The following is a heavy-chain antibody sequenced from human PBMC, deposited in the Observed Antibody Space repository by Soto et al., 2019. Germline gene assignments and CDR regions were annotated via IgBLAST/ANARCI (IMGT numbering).Heavy chain of an antibody. CDR2: IYYSGST. J-gene: IGHJ5*02. D-gene: IGHD6-13*01. V-gene: IGHV4-31*03. CDR1: GGSISSGGYY. CDR3: ARDWVAAAGTGWFDP. Sequence: LSLTCTVSGGSISSGGYYWSWIRQHPGKGLEWIGYIYYSGSTYYNPSLKSRVTISVDTSKNQFSLKLSSVTAADTAVYYCARDWVAAAGTGWFDPWGQGTLVTVSS.